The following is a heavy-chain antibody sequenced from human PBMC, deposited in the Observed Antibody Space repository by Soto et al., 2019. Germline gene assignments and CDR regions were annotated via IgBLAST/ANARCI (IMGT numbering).Heavy chain of an antibody. Sequence: QVQLVQSGAEVKKPGASVKVSCKASGYTFTRYGINWLRQAPGQGLEWLVWISAYDVYTNYAQILQGRVSMTTDTSTKSAYMELRSLRADDTAMYYWASGGCYDRSGARNYYYSGMNVWGPGTTVTGSS. CDR2: ISAYDVYT. CDR3: ASGGCYDRSGARNYYYSGMNV. V-gene: IGHV1-18*01. CDR1: GYTFTRYG. D-gene: IGHD3-22*01. J-gene: IGHJ6*02.